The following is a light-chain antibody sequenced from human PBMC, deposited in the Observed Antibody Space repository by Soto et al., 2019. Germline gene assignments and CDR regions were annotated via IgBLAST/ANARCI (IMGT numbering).Light chain of an antibody. CDR2: DAS. V-gene: IGKV1-5*01. J-gene: IGKJ1*01. CDR1: QSISSW. CDR3: QQYNSYST. Sequence: DIQMTQSPSTLSASVGDRVTITCLASQSISSWLDWYQQKPGKAPKLLIYDASSLESGVPSRFSGSGSGTEFTLTISSLQPDDFATYYCQQYNSYSTFGQGTKVEIK.